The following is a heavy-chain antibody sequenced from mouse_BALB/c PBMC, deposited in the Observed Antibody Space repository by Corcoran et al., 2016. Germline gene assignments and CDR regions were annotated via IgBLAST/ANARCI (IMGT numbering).Heavy chain of an antibody. Sequence: QVQLQQSGAELMKPGASVKISCKATSYTFSSYWIELVKQRPGHGLEWIGEILPGSGSTNYNEKFKGKATFTADTSSNTAYMQLSSLTSEDSAVYYCARWGDWFAYWGQGTLVTVSA. J-gene: IGHJ3*01. V-gene: IGHV1-9*01. CDR1: SYTFSSYW. CDR3: ARWGDWFAY. CDR2: ILPGSGST.